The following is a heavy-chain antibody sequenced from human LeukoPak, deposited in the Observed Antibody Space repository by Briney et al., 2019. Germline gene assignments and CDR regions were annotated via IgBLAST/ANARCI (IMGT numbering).Heavy chain of an antibody. J-gene: IGHJ6*02. CDR2: IYYSGNT. D-gene: IGHD2-2*01. V-gene: IGHV4-59*01. CDR1: GVSISSYY. Sequence: SETLSLTCTVSGVSISSYYWSWIRQPPGKGLEWIGYIYYSGNTNYNPSLKSRVTISVDTSKNQFSLKLSSVTAADTAVYYCARDHCSSPGCYEDYYYGLDVWGQGTTVTVSS. CDR3: ARDHCSSPGCYEDYYYGLDV.